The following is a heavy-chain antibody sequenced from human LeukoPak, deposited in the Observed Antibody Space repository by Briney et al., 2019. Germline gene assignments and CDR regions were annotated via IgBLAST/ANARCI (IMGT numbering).Heavy chain of an antibody. J-gene: IGHJ6*04. Sequence: SETLSLTCAVYGGSFRGYYWSWIRQPPGKGLEWIGEINHSGSTNYNPSLKSRVTISVDTSKNQFSLKLSSVTAADTAVYYCARSAVVVPAAMHYYYGMDVWGKGTTVTVSS. D-gene: IGHD2-2*01. CDR2: INHSGST. CDR3: ARSAVVVPAAMHYYYGMDV. V-gene: IGHV4-34*01. CDR1: GGSFRGYY.